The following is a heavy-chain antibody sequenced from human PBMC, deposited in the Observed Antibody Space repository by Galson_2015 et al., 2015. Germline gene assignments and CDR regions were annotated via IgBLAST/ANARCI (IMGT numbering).Heavy chain of an antibody. D-gene: IGHD1-1*01. CDR1: GFTFSDYY. Sequence: SLRLSCAASGFTFSDYYMSWIRQAPGKGLEWVSYISSSGSTIYYADSVKGRFTISRDNAKNPLYLQVNSLRAEDTAVYYCARDLNWALVYFDYWGQGTLVTVSS. V-gene: IGHV3-11*01. CDR3: ARDLNWALVYFDY. CDR2: ISSSGSTI. J-gene: IGHJ4*02.